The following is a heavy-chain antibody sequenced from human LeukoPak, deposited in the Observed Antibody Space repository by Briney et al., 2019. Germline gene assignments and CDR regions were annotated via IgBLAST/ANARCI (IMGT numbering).Heavy chain of an antibody. CDR1: GFTVSSNY. CDR3: ARGGSSILDY. Sequence: GGSLRLSCAASGFTVSSNYMNWVRQAPGKGLEWVSSISSSSRYIYYADSVKGRFSISRDNAKNSLYLQMNSLRAEDTAVYYCARGGSSILDYWGQGTLVTVSS. V-gene: IGHV3-21*01. CDR2: ISSSSRYI. J-gene: IGHJ4*02. D-gene: IGHD1-26*01.